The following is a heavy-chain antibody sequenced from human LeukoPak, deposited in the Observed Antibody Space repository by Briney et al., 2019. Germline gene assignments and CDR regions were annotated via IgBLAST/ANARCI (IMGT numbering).Heavy chain of an antibody. J-gene: IGHJ4*02. CDR3: AGRRGSSLASIDS. Sequence: PSETLSLTCTVSGGSISSGGYYWSWLRQHPGKGLEWLGYIYYSGSTYYNPSLKSRVTISVDTSKNQFSLKLSSVTAADTAVYYWAGRRGSSLASIDSWGQGTLVTVSS. D-gene: IGHD2-15*01. CDR2: IYYSGST. V-gene: IGHV4-31*03. CDR1: GGSISSGGYY.